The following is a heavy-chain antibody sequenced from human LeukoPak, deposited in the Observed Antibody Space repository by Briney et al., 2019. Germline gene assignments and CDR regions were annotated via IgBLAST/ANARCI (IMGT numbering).Heavy chain of an antibody. Sequence: SETLSLTCTVSGGSISSGGYYWSWIRQPAGKGLEWIGRIYTSGSTNYNPSLKSRVTMSVDTSKNQFSLKLSSVTAADTAVYYCARERTSWSNDAFDIWGQGTMVTVSS. CDR2: IYTSGST. J-gene: IGHJ3*02. CDR1: GGSISSGGYY. V-gene: IGHV4-61*02. CDR3: ARERTSWSNDAFDI. D-gene: IGHD2-8*02.